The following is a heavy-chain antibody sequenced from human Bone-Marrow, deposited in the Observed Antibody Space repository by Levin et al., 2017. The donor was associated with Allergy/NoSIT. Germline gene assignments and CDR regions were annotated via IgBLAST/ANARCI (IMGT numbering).Heavy chain of an antibody. Sequence: GGSLSLSCAASGFSFSDHYMSWIRQAPGKGLEWVSSISSRGSNIYYADSVKGRFTISRDNAENSLSLQMNSLRAEDTAVYYCARDAPVRLGVLSLLSDASDIWGQGTMVTVSS. CDR1: GFSFSDHY. CDR3: ARDAPVRLGVLSLLSDASDI. J-gene: IGHJ3*02. V-gene: IGHV3-11*01. D-gene: IGHD3-16*02. CDR2: ISSRGSNI.